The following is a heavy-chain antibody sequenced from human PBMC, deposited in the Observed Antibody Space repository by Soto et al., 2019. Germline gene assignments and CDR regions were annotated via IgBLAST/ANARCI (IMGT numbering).Heavy chain of an antibody. V-gene: IGHV5-51*01. CDR3: ARGYFDSGHGYDL. J-gene: IGHJ5*02. D-gene: IGHD3-10*01. CDR1: GHLFNNHW. Sequence: PGESLKISRKGPGHLFNNHWIGWVRQTPGKGLEWMGLIFTRDSETKTSPSFQGHVSFSVDNSINTVYLQWTSLKTTDTGIYFCARGYFDSGHGYDLWGQGTLVTVSS. CDR2: IFTRDSET.